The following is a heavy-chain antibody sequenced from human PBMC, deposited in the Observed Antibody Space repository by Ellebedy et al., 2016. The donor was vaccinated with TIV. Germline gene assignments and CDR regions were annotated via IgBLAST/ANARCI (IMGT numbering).Heavy chain of an antibody. CDR3: AGSRSYIPDYFDY. Sequence: SVKVSCKVFGVTFSSYGITWVRQAPGQGLEWMGGIIAIFGTTNYAQKFQGRVTISADESTSTAYMELSSLRSADTAVYYCAGSRSYIPDYFDYWGQGTLVTVSS. CDR1: GVTFSSYG. J-gene: IGHJ4*02. V-gene: IGHV1-69*13. CDR2: IIAIFGTT. D-gene: IGHD1-26*01.